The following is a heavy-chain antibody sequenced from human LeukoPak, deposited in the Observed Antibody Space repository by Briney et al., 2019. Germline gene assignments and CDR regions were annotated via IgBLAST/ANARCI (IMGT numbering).Heavy chain of an antibody. CDR1: GFTFSTNG. CDR3: AKDTTPPKAGLDP. Sequence: GGSLRLSCVASGFTFSTNGMHWVRQAPGKGLEWVALIRYDGSNKYYADSVKGRFTISRDNSKNTLYLQMNSLRAEDTAVYYCAKDTTPPKAGLDPWGQGTLVTVSS. CDR2: IRYDGSNK. D-gene: IGHD1-14*01. V-gene: IGHV3-30*02. J-gene: IGHJ5*02.